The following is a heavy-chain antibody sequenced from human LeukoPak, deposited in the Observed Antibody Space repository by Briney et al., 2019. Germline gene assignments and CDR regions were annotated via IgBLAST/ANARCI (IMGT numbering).Heavy chain of an antibody. CDR2: ISSSSSTI. CDR1: GFTLSSYS. D-gene: IGHD3-10*01. Sequence: PGGSLRLSCAASGFTLSSYSMNWVRQAPGKGLEWVSYISSSSSTIYYADSVKGRFTISRDNAKNSLYLQMNSLRAEDTAVYYCARDADPMVRGVMRIAAPLDYWGQGTLVTVSS. J-gene: IGHJ4*02. CDR3: ARDADPMVRGVMRIAAPLDY. V-gene: IGHV3-48*01.